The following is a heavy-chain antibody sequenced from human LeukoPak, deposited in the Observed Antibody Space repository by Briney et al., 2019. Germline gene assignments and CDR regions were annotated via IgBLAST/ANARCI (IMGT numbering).Heavy chain of an antibody. CDR3: ARDGIVGSPLFKFDY. CDR2: ISFDGGNK. J-gene: IGHJ4*02. D-gene: IGHD1-26*01. V-gene: IGHV3-30-3*01. CDR1: GFTFNNYA. Sequence: GGSLRLSCAASGFTFNNYAIHWVRQAPGKGLEWVAIISFDGGNKYYADSVKGRFTISRDNSKNTPYLQMNSPRAEDTAVYYCARDGIVGSPLFKFDYWGQGTLVTVSS.